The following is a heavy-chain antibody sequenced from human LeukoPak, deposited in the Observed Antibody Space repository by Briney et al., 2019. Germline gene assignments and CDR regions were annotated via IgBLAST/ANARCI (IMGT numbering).Heavy chain of an antibody. D-gene: IGHD6-19*01. CDR2: VRYDGSDK. V-gene: IGHV3-30*02. J-gene: IGHJ4*02. Sequence: GGSLRLSCAASGFTFSSYSFHWVRQAPGKGLEWVAFVRYDGSDKDYADSVKGRFSISRDNSKNTLYLEMNSLRPEDTALYYCAKDQRSIAVAGYFDYWGQGTLVTVSS. CDR1: GFTFSSYS. CDR3: AKDQRSIAVAGYFDY.